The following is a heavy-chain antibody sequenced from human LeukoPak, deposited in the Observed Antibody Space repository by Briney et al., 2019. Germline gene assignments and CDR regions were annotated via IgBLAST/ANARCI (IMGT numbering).Heavy chain of an antibody. J-gene: IGHJ4*02. CDR2: ISYDGSNK. V-gene: IGHV3-30-3*01. CDR3: AGGGGSGDTAMVFIY. CDR1: GFTFSSYA. Sequence: GGSLRLSCAASGFTFSSYAMHWVRQAPGKGLEWVAVISYDGSNKYYADSVKGRFTISRDNSKITLYLQMNSLRAEDTAVYYCAGGGGSGDTAMVFIYWGQGTLVTVSS. D-gene: IGHD5-18*01.